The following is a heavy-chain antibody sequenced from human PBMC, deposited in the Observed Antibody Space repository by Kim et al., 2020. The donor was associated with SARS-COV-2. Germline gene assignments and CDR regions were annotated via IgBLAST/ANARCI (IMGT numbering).Heavy chain of an antibody. CDR2: ISSSSSYI. Sequence: GGSLRLSCAASGFTFSSYSMNWVRQAPGKGLEWVSSISSSSSYIYYADSVKGRFTISRDNAKNSLYLQMNSLRAEDTAVYYCATVRLWYYYDSSGYYTDYWGQGTLVTVSS. V-gene: IGHV3-21*01. J-gene: IGHJ4*02. D-gene: IGHD3-22*01. CDR3: ATVRLWYYYDSSGYYTDY. CDR1: GFTFSSYS.